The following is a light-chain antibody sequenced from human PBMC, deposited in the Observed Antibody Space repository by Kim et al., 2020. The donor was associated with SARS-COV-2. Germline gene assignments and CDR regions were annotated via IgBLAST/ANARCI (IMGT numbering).Light chain of an antibody. Sequence: QSALTQPASVSGSPGQSITISCTGTSSDVGGYNYVSWYQQHPGKAPKLMIYHVSQRPSGVSNRFSGSKSANTASLTISGLQAEDEAGYYCSSYARSSTWVFGGGTQLTVL. J-gene: IGLJ3*02. V-gene: IGLV2-14*03. CDR1: SSDVGGYNY. CDR2: HVS. CDR3: SSYARSSTWV.